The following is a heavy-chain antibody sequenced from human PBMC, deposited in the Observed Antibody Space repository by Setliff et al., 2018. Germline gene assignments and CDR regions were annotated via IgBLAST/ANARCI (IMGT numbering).Heavy chain of an antibody. V-gene: IGHV4-59*11. D-gene: IGHD3-10*01. CDR3: ARVFYYGSGSYLYYFDS. J-gene: IGHJ4*02. Sequence: LSLTCTVSGDSISSHYWSWIRQPPGKGLEWIGYIFYSGSTNYNPSLKSRVTMSVDTSKNQFSLKLSSVTAADTAVYYCARVFYYGSGSYLYYFDSWGQGTLVTVSS. CDR1: GDSISSHY. CDR2: IFYSGST.